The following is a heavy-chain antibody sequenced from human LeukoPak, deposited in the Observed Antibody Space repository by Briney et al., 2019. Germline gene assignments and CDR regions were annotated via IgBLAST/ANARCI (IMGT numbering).Heavy chain of an antibody. Sequence: SVKVSCKASGGTFSSYAISWVRQAPGQGLEWMGGIIPIFGTANYAQKFQGRVTITADESTSTAYMELSSLRSEDTAVYFCAREHDILTAYCMDVWGQGTTVTVSS. J-gene: IGHJ6*02. D-gene: IGHD3-9*01. CDR1: GGTFSSYA. V-gene: IGHV1-69*13. CDR3: AREHDILTAYCMDV. CDR2: IIPIFGTA.